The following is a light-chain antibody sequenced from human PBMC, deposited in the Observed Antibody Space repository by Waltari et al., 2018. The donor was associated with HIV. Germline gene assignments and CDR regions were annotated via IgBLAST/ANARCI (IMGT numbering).Light chain of an antibody. Sequence: DIVMTQSPASLAVSLGERATINCKSSQSVLYTSTNKNYLAWYQQKSGQPPKLIIYWASTRESGVPDRFSGSGSGTNFTLTISSLQAEDVALYYCQQYYSIPRTFGQGTKVEIQ. J-gene: IGKJ1*01. CDR3: QQYYSIPRT. CDR1: QSVLYTSTNKNY. CDR2: WAS. V-gene: IGKV4-1*01.